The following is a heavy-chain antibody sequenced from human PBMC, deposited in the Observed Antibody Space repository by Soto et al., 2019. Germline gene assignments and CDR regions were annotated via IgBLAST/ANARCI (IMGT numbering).Heavy chain of an antibody. J-gene: IGHJ4*02. CDR3: AGYGDYVPYYFDY. CDR1: GGSISSSSYY. CDR2: IYYSGST. V-gene: IGHV4-39*01. Sequence: QLQLQESGPGLVKPSETLSLTCTVSGGSISSSSYYWGWIRQPPGKGREWIGSIYYSGSTYYNPSLKSRVTISVDTAKNQFSLKLSSVTAADTAVYYCAGYGDYVPYYFDYWGQGTLVTVSS. D-gene: IGHD4-17*01.